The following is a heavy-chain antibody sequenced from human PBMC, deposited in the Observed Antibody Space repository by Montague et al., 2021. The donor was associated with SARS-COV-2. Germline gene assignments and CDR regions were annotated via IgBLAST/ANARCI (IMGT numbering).Heavy chain of an antibody. CDR1: SGSIRSSNYY. CDR3: ARRNGGLAVGGIWFDP. Sequence: SETLSLTCTVSSGSIRSSNYYWGWIRQPPGKGLEWIGSIYYTGHTFYNPSLRSRLAISIDTSNNQFSLRLSSVTAADTAVYYCARRNGGLAVGGIWFDPWGQGRLVTVSS. CDR2: IYYTGHT. D-gene: IGHD6-19*01. V-gene: IGHV4-39*01. J-gene: IGHJ5*02.